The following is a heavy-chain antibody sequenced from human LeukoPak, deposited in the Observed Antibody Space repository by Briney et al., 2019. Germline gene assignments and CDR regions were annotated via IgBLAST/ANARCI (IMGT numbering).Heavy chain of an antibody. Sequence: SETLSLTCTVSGGSVSSDSYYWSWSRQPPGKRLEWIGHIYYSGSTNYNPSLKSRVTISVDTSKNQFSLKLSSLTAADTAVYYCASRSSIWSGYQDTMYYFDSWGQGTLVTVSS. J-gene: IGHJ4*02. CDR1: GGSVSSDSYY. CDR3: ASRSSIWSGYQDTMYYFDS. V-gene: IGHV4-61*01. D-gene: IGHD3-3*01. CDR2: IYYSGST.